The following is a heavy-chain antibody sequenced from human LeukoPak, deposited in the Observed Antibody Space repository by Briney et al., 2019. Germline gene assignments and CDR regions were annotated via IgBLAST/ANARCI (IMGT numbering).Heavy chain of an antibody. Sequence: SETLSLTCTVSGGSISRYYWSWIRQPPGKGLEWIGYIYYSGSTNYNPSLKSRVTISVDTSKNQFSLKLSSVTAADTAVYFCARTGISGPGYWGQGTLVTVSS. V-gene: IGHV4-59*01. CDR1: GGSISRYY. CDR2: IYYSGST. D-gene: IGHD3-3*02. CDR3: ARTGISGPGY. J-gene: IGHJ4*02.